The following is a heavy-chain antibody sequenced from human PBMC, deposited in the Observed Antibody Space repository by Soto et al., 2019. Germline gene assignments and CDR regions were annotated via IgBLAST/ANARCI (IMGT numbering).Heavy chain of an antibody. CDR3: ASEYPGYCSSTSCYFNAFDI. J-gene: IGHJ3*02. Sequence: WGPMRLPCAASGFTFSSFSMHWIRQDQGKGLEWVSSISSSSSYIYYADSVKGRFTISRDNAKNSLYLQMNSLRAEDTAVYYCASEYPGYCSSTSCYFNAFDIWGQGTMVTVSS. D-gene: IGHD2-2*01. V-gene: IGHV3-21*01. CDR1: GFTFSSFS. CDR2: ISSSSSYI.